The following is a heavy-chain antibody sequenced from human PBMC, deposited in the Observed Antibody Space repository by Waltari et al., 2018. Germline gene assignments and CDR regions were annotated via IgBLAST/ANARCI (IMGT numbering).Heavy chain of an antibody. J-gene: IGHJ4*02. V-gene: IGHV3-30-3*01. D-gene: IGHD6-6*01. Sequence: QVQLVESGGGVVQPGRSLRLSCAASGFTFSSYAMHWVRQAPGKGLGWVAVISYDGSNKYYADSVKGRFTISRDNSKNTLYLQMNSLRAEDTAVYYCASLRGSDWGQGTLVTVSS. CDR1: GFTFSSYA. CDR2: ISYDGSNK. CDR3: ASLRGSD.